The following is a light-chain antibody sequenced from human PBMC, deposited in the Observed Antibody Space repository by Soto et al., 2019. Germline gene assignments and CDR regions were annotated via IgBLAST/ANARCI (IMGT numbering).Light chain of an antibody. J-gene: IGLJ2*01. V-gene: IGLV4-69*02. CDR3: QTWGTGIHMV. CDR1: SGHRSYA. CDR2: LNSDGSH. Sequence: QPVLTQSPSASASLGASVKLTCTLSSGHRSYAIAWHQQQPEKGPRYLMKLNSDGSHSKGDGIPDRFSGSSSGAERYLTISSLQSEDEADYYCQTWGTGIHMVFGGGTKLTVL.